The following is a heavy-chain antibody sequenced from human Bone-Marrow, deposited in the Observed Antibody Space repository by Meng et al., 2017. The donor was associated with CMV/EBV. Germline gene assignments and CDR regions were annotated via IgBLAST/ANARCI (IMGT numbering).Heavy chain of an antibody. J-gene: IGHJ5*02. CDR2: IPYDDSNK. CDR3: AREGRYRGGVGFDP. CDR1: GFAFNNYG. D-gene: IGHD1-26*01. V-gene: IGHV3-30-3*01. Sequence: SCAASGFAFNNYGLHWIRQAPGKGLEWVALIPYDDSNKYYADSVKGRFTISRDNSKNTLYLQMNSLRAEDTAVYYCAREGRYRGGVGFDPWGQGTRVTGSS.